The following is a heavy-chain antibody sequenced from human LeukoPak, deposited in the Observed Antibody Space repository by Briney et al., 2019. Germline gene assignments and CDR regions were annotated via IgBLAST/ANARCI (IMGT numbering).Heavy chain of an antibody. J-gene: IGHJ4*02. D-gene: IGHD1-26*01. Sequence: PGGSLRLSCAASGFIFGSYWMSWVRQAPGKGLEWVSVIYSGGSTYYADSVKGRFTISRDNSKNTLYLQMNSLRAEDTAVYYCARARTEWELLIGFDYWGQGTLVTVSS. CDR1: GFIFGSYW. CDR3: ARARTEWELLIGFDY. V-gene: IGHV3-53*01. CDR2: IYSGGST.